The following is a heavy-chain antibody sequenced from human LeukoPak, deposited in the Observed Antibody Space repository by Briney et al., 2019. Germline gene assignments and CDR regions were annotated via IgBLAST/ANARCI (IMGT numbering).Heavy chain of an antibody. J-gene: IGHJ5*02. CDR1: GFTFSSYG. Sequence: GGSLRLSCAASGFTFSSYGMHWVRQAPGKGLEWVAFIRYDGGNKYYADSVKGRFTISRDNSKNTLYLQMNSLRAEDTAVYYCAKAASSVGYDFWSGYRMSWFDPWAREPWSPSPQ. V-gene: IGHV3-30*02. D-gene: IGHD3-3*01. CDR3: AKAASSVGYDFWSGYRMSWFDP. CDR2: IRYDGGNK.